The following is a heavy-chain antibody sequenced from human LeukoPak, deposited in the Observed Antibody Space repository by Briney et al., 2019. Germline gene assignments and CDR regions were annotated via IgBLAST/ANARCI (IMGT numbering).Heavy chain of an antibody. D-gene: IGHD2-21*01. CDR2: ISDTGYYI. Sequence: PGGSLRLSCAASGFTFSRYSMNWVRQAPGKGLEWVSSISDTGYYIYYADSVKGRFTISRDNAKNSLSLQMNNLRADDTGIYYCANHFACGATTCPSFDHWGQGTLVTVSS. CDR3: ANHFACGATTCPSFDH. J-gene: IGHJ4*02. V-gene: IGHV3-21*01. CDR1: GFTFSRYS.